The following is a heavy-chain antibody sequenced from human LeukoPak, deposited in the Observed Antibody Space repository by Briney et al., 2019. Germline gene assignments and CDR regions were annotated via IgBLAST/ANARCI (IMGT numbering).Heavy chain of an antibody. V-gene: IGHV1-46*01. J-gene: IGHJ6*02. CDR1: GYTFTSYY. D-gene: IGHD2-2*01. CDR2: INPSGGST. Sequence: GASVKVSCKASGYTFTSYYMHWVRQAPGQGLEWMGIINPSGGSTSYAQKFQGRVTMTRDTSTSTVYMELSSLRSEDTAVYYCARVGDIVVVPVAEGYGMDVWGQGTTVTVSS. CDR3: ARVGDIVVVPVAEGYGMDV.